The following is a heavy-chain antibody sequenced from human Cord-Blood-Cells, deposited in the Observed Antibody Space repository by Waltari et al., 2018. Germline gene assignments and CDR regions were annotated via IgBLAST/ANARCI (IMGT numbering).Heavy chain of an antibody. CDR1: GXXFSXXX. CDR2: IIPIFGTA. J-gene: IGHJ4*01. Sequence: QVQLVQSGAEVKXXGSSVKVSXXXSGXXFSXXXIRXXRQAPGQGLEWMGGIIPIFGTANYAQKFQGRVTITADESTSTAYMELSSLGSEDTAVYYCARDEGGYDLDYWGXGTLVTVSS. CDR3: ARDEGGYDLDY. V-gene: IGHV1-69*01. D-gene: IGHD5-12*01.